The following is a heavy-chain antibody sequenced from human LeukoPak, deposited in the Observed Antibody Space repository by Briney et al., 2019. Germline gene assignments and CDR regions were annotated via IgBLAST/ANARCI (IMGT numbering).Heavy chain of an antibody. CDR1: GGSFSGYY. V-gene: IGHV4-34*01. D-gene: IGHD2-15*01. CDR2: INHSGST. CDR3: ARRGGIGYPT. J-gene: IGHJ5*02. Sequence: PSETLSLTCAVYGGSFSGYYWSWIRQPPGKGLEWIGEINHSGSTNYNPSLKSRVTISVDTSKNQFSLKLSSVTAADTAVYYGARRGGIGYPTWGQGTLVTVSS.